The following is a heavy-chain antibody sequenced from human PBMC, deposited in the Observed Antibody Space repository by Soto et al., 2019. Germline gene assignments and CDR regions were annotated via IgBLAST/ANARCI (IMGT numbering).Heavy chain of an antibody. D-gene: IGHD4-17*01. CDR3: AKFMTTVTTVYYYYGMDV. CDR2: ISSSSTI. CDR1: GFTFSSYS. V-gene: IGHV3-48*02. Sequence: GGSLRLSCAASGFTFSSYSMNWVRQAPGKGLEWVSYISSSSTIYYADSVKGRFTISRDNAKNSLYLQMNSLRDEDTAVYYCAKFMTTVTTVYYYYGMDVWGQGTTVTVSS. J-gene: IGHJ6*02.